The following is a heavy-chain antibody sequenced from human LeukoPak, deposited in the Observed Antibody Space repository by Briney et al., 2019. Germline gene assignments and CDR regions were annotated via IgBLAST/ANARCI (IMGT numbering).Heavy chain of an antibody. CDR1: GFTFSSYS. CDR2: ISSSSSTI. J-gene: IGHJ4*02. V-gene: IGHV3-48*04. Sequence: GGSLRLSCAASGFTFSSYSMNWVRQAPGKGLEWVSYISSSSSTIYYADSVKGRFTISRDNAKNSLYLQMNSLRAEDTAVYYCARDSAKGRAHWGQGTLVTVSS. CDR3: ARDSAKGRAH.